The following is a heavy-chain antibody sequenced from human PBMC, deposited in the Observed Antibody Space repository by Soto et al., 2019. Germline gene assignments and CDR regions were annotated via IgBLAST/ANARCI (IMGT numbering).Heavy chain of an antibody. J-gene: IGHJ6*02. V-gene: IGHV3-74*01. CDR3: VRGYSYGSYPYYYYAMDV. Sequence: PGGSLRLSCAASGFTFSNFWMHWVRQAPGKGLVWVSRINSDGSSTNYAESVKGRSTISRDNAKNTLYLQMISLRAEDTAVYYCVRGYSYGSYPYYYYAMDVWGQGTPVTVSS. CDR1: GFTFSNFW. D-gene: IGHD5-18*01. CDR2: INSDGSST.